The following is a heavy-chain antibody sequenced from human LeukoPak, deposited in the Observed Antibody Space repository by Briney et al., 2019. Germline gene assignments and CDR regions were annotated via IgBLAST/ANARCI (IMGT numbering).Heavy chain of an antibody. J-gene: IGHJ3*02. V-gene: IGHV1-2*04. CDR2: INPNSGGT. Sequence: ASVKVSCKASGYTFTGYYMHWVRQAPGQGLEWMGWINPNSGGTNYAQKFQGWVTITRDTSISTAYMELSRLRSDDTAVYYCAREGDYGDAFDIWGQGTMVTVSS. D-gene: IGHD4-17*01. CDR3: AREGDYGDAFDI. CDR1: GYTFTGYY.